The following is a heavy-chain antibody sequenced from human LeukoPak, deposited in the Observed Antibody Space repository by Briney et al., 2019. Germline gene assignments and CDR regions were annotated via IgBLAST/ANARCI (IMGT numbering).Heavy chain of an antibody. CDR3: ARMGGYSYGLYYFDY. V-gene: IGHV2-70*11. CDR2: IDWDDDK. J-gene: IGHJ4*02. D-gene: IGHD5-18*01. Sequence: SGPALVKPTQTLTLTCTFSGFSLSTSGMCVSWIRQPPGKALEWLARIDWDDDKYYSTSLKTRLTISKDTSKNQVVLTMTNMDPVDTATYYCARMGGYSYGLYYFDYWGQGTLVTVSS. CDR1: GFSLSTSGMC.